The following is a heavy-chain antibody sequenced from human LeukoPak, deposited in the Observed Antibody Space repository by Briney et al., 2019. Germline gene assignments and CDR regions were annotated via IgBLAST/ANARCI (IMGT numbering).Heavy chain of an antibody. CDR1: GGSFSGYY. J-gene: IGHJ4*02. CDR3: ARASGYSGSYWYY. Sequence: PSETLSLTCAVYGGSFSGYYWSWIRQPPGKGLEWIGEINHSGSTNYNPSLKSRVTISVDTSKNQFSLKLSSVTAADTAVYYCARASGYSGSYWYYWGQGTLVTASS. V-gene: IGHV4-34*01. D-gene: IGHD1-26*01. CDR2: INHSGST.